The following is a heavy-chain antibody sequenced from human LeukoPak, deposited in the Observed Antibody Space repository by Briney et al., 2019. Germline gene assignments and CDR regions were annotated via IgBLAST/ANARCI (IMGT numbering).Heavy chain of an antibody. CDR3: ARDFGGYCSGGSCYSGWSDY. CDR1: GFTFSSYS. CDR2: ISSSSSYI. V-gene: IGHV3-21*01. D-gene: IGHD2-15*01. J-gene: IGHJ4*02. Sequence: GGSLRLSCAASGFTFSSYSMNWVRQAPGKGLEWVSSISSSSSYIYYADLVKGRFTISRDNAKNSLYLQMNSLRAEDTAVYYCARDFGGYCSGGSCYSGWSDYWGQGTLVTVSS.